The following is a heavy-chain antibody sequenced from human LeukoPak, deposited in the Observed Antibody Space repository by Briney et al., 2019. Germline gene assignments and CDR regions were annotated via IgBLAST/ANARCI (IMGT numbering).Heavy chain of an antibody. CDR1: GYTFTGYY. CDR2: INPNSGGT. CDR3: ARLAVAGTGYYFDY. D-gene: IGHD6-19*01. Sequence: SVKVSCKASGYTFTGYYMHWVRQAPGQGLEWMGWINPNSGGTNYAQKFQGRVTMTRDTSISTAYMELSRLRSDDTAVYYCARLAVAGTGYYFDYWGQGTLVTVSS. V-gene: IGHV1-2*02. J-gene: IGHJ4*02.